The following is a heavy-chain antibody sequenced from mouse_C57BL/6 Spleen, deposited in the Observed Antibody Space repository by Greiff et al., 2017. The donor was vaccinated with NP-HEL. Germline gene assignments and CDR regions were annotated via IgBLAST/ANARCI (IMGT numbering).Heavy chain of an antibody. J-gene: IGHJ4*01. CDR2: INPNNGGT. CDR3: ERKGDYGNYEAMDY. Sequence: VQLQQSGPELVKPGASVKIPCKASGYTFTDYNMDWVKQSHGKSLEWIGDINPNNGGTIYNQKFKGKATLTVDKSSSTAYMELRSLTSEDTAVYYCERKGDYGNYEAMDYGGKGTSVTVSS. D-gene: IGHD2-1*01. V-gene: IGHV1-18*01. CDR1: GYTFTDYN.